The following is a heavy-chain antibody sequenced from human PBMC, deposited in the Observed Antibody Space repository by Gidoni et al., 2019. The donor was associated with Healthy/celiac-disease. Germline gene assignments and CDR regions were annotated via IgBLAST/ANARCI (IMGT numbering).Heavy chain of an antibody. J-gene: IGHJ6*02. D-gene: IGHD6-13*01. Sequence: QLQLQESGPGLVKPSETLSLTCTVSGGSISSSSYYWGWIRQPPGKGLEWIGSIYYSGSTYYNPSLKSRVTISVDTSKNQFSLKLSSVTAADTAVYYCARRGIAAAAIGPNRPSMVYGMDVWGQGTTVTVSS. V-gene: IGHV4-39*01. CDR2: IYYSGST. CDR3: ARRGIAAAAIGPNRPSMVYGMDV. CDR1: GGSISSSSYY.